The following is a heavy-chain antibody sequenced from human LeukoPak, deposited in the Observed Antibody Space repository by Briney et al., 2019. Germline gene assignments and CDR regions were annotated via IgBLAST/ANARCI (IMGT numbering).Heavy chain of an antibody. J-gene: IGHJ4*02. Sequence: GASVKVSCKASGYTFTGYYMHWVRQAPGQGLEWMGWINPNSGGTNYAQKFQGRVTMTRDTSISTAYMELSRLRSDDTAVYYCARDSGYDKTFFDYWGQGTLVTVSS. CDR3: ARDSGYDKTFFDY. CDR1: GYTFTGYY. V-gene: IGHV1-2*02. CDR2: INPNSGGT. D-gene: IGHD5-12*01.